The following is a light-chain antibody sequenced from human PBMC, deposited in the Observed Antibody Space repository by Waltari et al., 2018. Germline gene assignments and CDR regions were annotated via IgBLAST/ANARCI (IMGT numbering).Light chain of an antibody. CDR1: QSVNRN. J-gene: IGKJ2*01. CDR3: QQYNNWPYT. V-gene: IGKV3-15*01. Sequence: EMVMPQSPATLSVSPGEGATLSCRASQSVNRNLAWYQQKPGQAPRLLIYGASTRATGIPARFSGSGSGTEFTLTISSLQSEDFAVYYCQQYNNWPYTFGQGTKVEIK. CDR2: GAS.